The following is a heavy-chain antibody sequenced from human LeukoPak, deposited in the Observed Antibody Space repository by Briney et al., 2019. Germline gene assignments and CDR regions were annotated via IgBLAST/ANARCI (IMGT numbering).Heavy chain of an antibody. V-gene: IGHV1-8*03. Sequence: ASVKVSCKASGYIFTNYDINWVRQATGQGLEGMGWMNPISDNTGYAQNFQGRVTFTMNTSISTAYMELSSLRSQDTAVYYCARDMAWSPHYGSGSYYWFDPWGQGTLVTVSS. CDR1: GYIFTNYD. CDR3: ARDMAWSPHYGSGSYYWFDP. D-gene: IGHD3-10*01. CDR2: MNPISDNT. J-gene: IGHJ5*02.